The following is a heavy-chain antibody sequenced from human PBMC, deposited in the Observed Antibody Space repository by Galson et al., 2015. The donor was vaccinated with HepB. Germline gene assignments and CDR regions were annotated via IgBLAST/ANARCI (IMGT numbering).Heavy chain of an antibody. CDR1: GFIFSDYY. CDR3: AKEGGFSYDERSNYYYGMDV. CDR2: ISSSGRMK. J-gene: IGHJ6*02. Sequence: SLRLSCAASGFIFSDYYMSWIRQAPGKGLEWISYISSSGRMKYYADSVKGRFTISRDNAKNSLSLQIDTLRAEDTAVYYCAKEGGFSYDERSNYYYGMDVWGQGTTVTVSS. V-gene: IGHV3-11*01. D-gene: IGHD5-18*01.